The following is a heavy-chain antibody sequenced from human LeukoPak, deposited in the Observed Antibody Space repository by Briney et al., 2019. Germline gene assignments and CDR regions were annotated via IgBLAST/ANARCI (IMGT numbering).Heavy chain of an antibody. V-gene: IGHV4-34*01. J-gene: IGHJ4*02. CDR1: GGSFSGYY. CDR3: ARGRGSSGWYNDY. Sequence: PSKTLSLTCAVYGGSFSGYYWSWIRQPPGKGLEWIGEINHSGSTNYNPSLKSRVTISVDTSKNQFSLKLSSVTAADTAVYYCARGRGSSGWYNDYWGQGTLVTVSS. CDR2: INHSGST. D-gene: IGHD6-19*01.